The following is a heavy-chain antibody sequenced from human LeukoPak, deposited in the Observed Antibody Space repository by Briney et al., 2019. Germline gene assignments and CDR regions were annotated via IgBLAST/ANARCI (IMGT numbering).Heavy chain of an antibody. CDR2: ILYDGSNK. D-gene: IGHD6-6*01. V-gene: IGHV3-30-3*01. J-gene: IGHJ6*03. Sequence: LAGGSLRLSCAASGFTFSSYTMHWVRQAPGKGLEWVAVILYDGSNKWYADSVKGRLTISRDNSKNTLYLQMNSLRVEDTALYYCARVDGMYSCSPIYYMDVWGTGTTVTVSS. CDR3: ARVDGMYSCSPIYYMDV. CDR1: GFTFSSYT.